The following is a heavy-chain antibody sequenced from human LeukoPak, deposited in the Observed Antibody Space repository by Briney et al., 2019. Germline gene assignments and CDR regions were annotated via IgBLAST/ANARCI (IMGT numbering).Heavy chain of an antibody. CDR3: AKGGQTDRFDY. CDR2: ITNSGGNT. V-gene: IGHV3-23*01. Sequence: GGSLRLSCAASGFTFPSYAMSCVRQAPGKGLEWVSGITNSGGNTYYADSVKGRFTISRDNSKSTLYLQMNSLRAEDTAVFYCAKGGQTDRFDYWGQGALVTVSS. J-gene: IGHJ4*02. D-gene: IGHD5-12*01. CDR1: GFTFPSYA.